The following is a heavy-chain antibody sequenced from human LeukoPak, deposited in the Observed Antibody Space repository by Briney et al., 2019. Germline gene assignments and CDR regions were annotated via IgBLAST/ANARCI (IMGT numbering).Heavy chain of an antibody. CDR3: AKVKGWFGELSDAFDI. V-gene: IGHV3-23*01. CDR2: ISGSGVST. CDR1: GFTFGTYA. J-gene: IGHJ3*02. Sequence: GGSLRLSCAASGFTFGTYAMSWVRRAPGKGLEWVSSISGSGVSTSYADSVKGRFTISRDNSKNTLYLQMNSLRAEDTAVYYCAKVKGWFGELSDAFDIWGQGTMVTVSS. D-gene: IGHD3-10*01.